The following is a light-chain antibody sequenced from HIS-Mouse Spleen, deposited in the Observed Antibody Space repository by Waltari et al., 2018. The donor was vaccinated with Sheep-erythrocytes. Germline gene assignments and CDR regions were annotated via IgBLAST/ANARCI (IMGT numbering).Light chain of an antibody. V-gene: IGLV2-11*01. CDR3: CSYAGSYNHV. J-gene: IGLJ1*01. CDR2: DVS. Sequence: SALTQPRSVSGSPGQSVTISCTATIRDVGGYNYVSWYQQHPGKAPKRMVYDVSKRPSGVPVRFSGSKSGNTASLTISGLQAEDEADYYCCSYAGSYNHVFATGTKVTVL. CDR1: IRDVGGYNY.